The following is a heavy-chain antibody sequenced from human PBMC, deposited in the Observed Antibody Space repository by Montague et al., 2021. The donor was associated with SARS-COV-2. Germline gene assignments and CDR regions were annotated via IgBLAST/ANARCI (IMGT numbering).Heavy chain of an antibody. V-gene: IGHV4-61*01. Sequence: SETLSLTCTVSRDSVSSGSYYWSWIRQPPGKGLEWIAYIHNTGNTKYNPSLSGRVTISIDTSKNQFSLKMSSVTAADTAVYYCARAWPPLIHEGFGWFDPWGQGTLVTVSS. CDR2: IHNTGNT. J-gene: IGHJ5*02. CDR3: ARAWPPLIHEGFGWFDP. CDR1: RDSVSSGSYY. D-gene: IGHD3-3*01.